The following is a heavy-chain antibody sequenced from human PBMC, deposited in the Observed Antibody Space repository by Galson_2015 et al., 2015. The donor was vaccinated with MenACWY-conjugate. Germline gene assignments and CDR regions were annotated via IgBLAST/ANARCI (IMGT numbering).Heavy chain of an antibody. CDR2: TYYRSQWHY. J-gene: IGHJ5*02. CDR3: AREGSSRYHSDYFCCAS. D-gene: IGHD3-22*01. Sequence: CAISGDSVSSNSAAWNWIRQSPSRGFEWLGRTYYRSQWHYDYAVSVKGRMTINPDISKNEISLQLHSVTPEDTAVYYCAREGSSRYHSDYFCCASWGQGTLVTVSS. V-gene: IGHV6-1*01. CDR1: GDSVSSNSAA.